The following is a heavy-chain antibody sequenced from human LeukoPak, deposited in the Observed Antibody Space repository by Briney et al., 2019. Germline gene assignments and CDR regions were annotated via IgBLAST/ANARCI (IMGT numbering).Heavy chain of an antibody. D-gene: IGHD3-9*01. CDR2: ISGSGGGT. CDR1: GFTFNSYA. V-gene: IGHV3-23*01. Sequence: PGGSLRLSCAASGFTFNSYAMTWVRQAPGKGLEWVSLISGSGGGTYYADSMKGRFTISRDNSKNTLYLQMNSLRADDTAVYYYTHTGGGSYLTAYHLDHRRQRTLLTVSS. J-gene: IGHJ4*02. CDR3: THTGGGSYLTAYHLDH.